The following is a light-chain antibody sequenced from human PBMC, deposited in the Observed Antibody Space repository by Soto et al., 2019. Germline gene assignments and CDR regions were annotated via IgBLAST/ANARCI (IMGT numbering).Light chain of an antibody. CDR3: QQRSNWPRT. J-gene: IGKJ1*01. CDR2: DAS. V-gene: IGKV3-11*01. CDR1: QSVSSY. Sequence: IVLSQSPATLSLSPGDRATLSCRASQSVSSYLAWYQQKPGQAPRLLIYDASDRATGIPARFSGSGSGTDFTLTISSLEPEDFAVYYCQQRSNWPRTFGQGTKV.